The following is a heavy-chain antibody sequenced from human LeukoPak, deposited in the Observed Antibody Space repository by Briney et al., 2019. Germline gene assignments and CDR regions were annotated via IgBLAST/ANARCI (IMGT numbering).Heavy chain of an antibody. CDR2: IRYDGSNE. CDR3: AKVMPPGRIRFYSYYMDV. Sequence: GGSLRLCCAASGFTFSSYGMHWVRQAPGKGLEWVAFIRYDGSNEYYADSVKGRFTTSRDKSKNTLSLQMNGLRVEDTAVYYCAKVMPPGRIRFYSYYMDVWGKGTTVSVS. D-gene: IGHD2-15*01. J-gene: IGHJ6*03. CDR1: GFTFSSYG. V-gene: IGHV3-30*02.